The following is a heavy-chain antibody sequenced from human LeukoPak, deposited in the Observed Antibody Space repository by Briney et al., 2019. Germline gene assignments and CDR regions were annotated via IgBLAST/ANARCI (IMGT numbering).Heavy chain of an antibody. J-gene: IGHJ1*01. CDR1: GFTFSSYA. Sequence: QPGGSLRLSCAASGFTFSSYAMHWLRQAPGKGLVGVAVISYDGSNKYYADSVKGRFTISRDNSKNTLYLQMNSLRAEDTAVYYCARDRARMITFGGVIAKSPYFQHWGQGTLVTVSS. CDR3: ARDRARMITFGGVIAKSPYFQH. CDR2: ISYDGSNK. D-gene: IGHD3-16*02. V-gene: IGHV3-30-3*01.